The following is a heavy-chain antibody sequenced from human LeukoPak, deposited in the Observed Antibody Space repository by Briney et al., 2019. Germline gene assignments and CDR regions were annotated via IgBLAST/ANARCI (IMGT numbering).Heavy chain of an antibody. V-gene: IGHV3-30*03. D-gene: IGHD3-3*01. CDR2: VSHDGINK. CDR1: GFTFSNYA. J-gene: IGHJ4*02. CDR3: SFWSGYRRGDYFDY. Sequence: GGSLRLSCAASGFTFSNYAMHWVRQAPGKGLEWVAIVSHDGINKYYADSVKGRFTISRDNSKNTLYLQMNSLRAEDTAVYYCSFWSGYRRGDYFDYWGQGTLVTVSS.